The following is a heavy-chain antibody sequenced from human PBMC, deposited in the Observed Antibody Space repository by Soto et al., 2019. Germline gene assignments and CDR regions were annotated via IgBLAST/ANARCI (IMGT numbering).Heavy chain of an antibody. Sequence: QLQLQESGSGLVKPSQTLSLTCAVSGGSISSGGYSWSWIRQPPGKGLEWIGSIYHSGTTYYNPSLKSRVTISVDRSKNQFSLKLSSVTAADTAVYYCARAHYGDYGYGMDVGGQGTTVTVSS. V-gene: IGHV4-30-2*01. CDR3: ARAHYGDYGYGMDV. CDR1: GGSISSGGYS. CDR2: IYHSGTT. D-gene: IGHD4-17*01. J-gene: IGHJ6*02.